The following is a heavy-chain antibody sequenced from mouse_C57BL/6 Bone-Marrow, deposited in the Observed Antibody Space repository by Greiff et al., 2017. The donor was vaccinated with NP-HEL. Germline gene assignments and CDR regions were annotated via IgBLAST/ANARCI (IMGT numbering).Heavy chain of an antibody. V-gene: IGHV5-9-1*02. CDR2: ISSGGDYI. J-gene: IGHJ2*01. Sequence: EVQGVESGEGLVKPGGSLKLSCAASGFTFSSYAMSWVSQTPEKRLEWVAYISSGGDYIYYADTVKGRFTISRDNARNTLYLQMSSLKSEDTAMYYCTRDNPSYFGSSYLDYWGQGTTLTVSS. CDR3: TRDNPSYFGSSYLDY. D-gene: IGHD1-1*01. CDR1: GFTFSSYA.